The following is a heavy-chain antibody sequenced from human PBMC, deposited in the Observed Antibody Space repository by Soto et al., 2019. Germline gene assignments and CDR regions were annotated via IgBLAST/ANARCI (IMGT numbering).Heavy chain of an antibody. CDR3: AREICSSTSCPFDY. CDR1: GGSFSGYY. CDR2: INHSGST. V-gene: IGHV4-34*01. J-gene: IGHJ4*02. D-gene: IGHD2-2*01. Sequence: SETLSLTCAVYGGSFSGYYWSWIRQPPGKGLEWIGEINHSGSTNYNPSLRSRVTISVDTSKNQFSLKLSSVTAADTAVYYCAREICSSTSCPFDYWGQGTLVTVSS.